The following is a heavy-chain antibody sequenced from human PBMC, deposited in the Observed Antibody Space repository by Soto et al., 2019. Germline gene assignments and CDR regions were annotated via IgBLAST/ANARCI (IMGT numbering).Heavy chain of an antibody. CDR3: AKAQMVWGLIDPFDY. Sequence: EVQLLQSGGGLVQPGGSLRLSCAASGFTFSDYAMSWVRQAPGKGLEWVSSISGSGSRTDYADSVKGRFTVTRDNSKNTLYLQMNSLRAEHTALYYCAKAQMVWGLIDPFDYWGQGTLVTVSS. J-gene: IGHJ4*02. V-gene: IGHV3-23*01. CDR2: ISGSGSRT. CDR1: GFTFSDYA. D-gene: IGHD2-8*01.